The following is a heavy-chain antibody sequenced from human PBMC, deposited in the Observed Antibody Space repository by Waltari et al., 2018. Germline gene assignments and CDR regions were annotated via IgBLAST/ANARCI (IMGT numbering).Heavy chain of an antibody. CDR2: ISPDDSDT. D-gene: IGHD6-19*01. Sequence: EVQLVQSGAEVKKPGESLTLSCPGSGYSFTTYWIGWVRQMPGKGLDWMGFISPDDSDTRYSPSFQGQVTISADKSISTTYLQWNTLKASDTAMYYCAREKGYSSGNFDYWGQGTLVTVSS. CDR1: GYSFTTYW. J-gene: IGHJ4*02. CDR3: AREKGYSSGNFDY. V-gene: IGHV5-51*01.